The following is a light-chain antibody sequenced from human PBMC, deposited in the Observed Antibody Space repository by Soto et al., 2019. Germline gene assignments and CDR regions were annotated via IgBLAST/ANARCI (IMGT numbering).Light chain of an antibody. Sequence: DIAMTQSPESLAVSLGERATINCKSSQSGLNRSNKKNYLAWYQQKPGQPPKLLIYWASTRESGVPDRFSGSGSGTDFTITISRLQAEDVAHYYCQQYSGSWTFGQGTKVDIK. CDR2: WAS. CDR1: QSGLNRSNKKNY. CDR3: QQYSGSWT. J-gene: IGKJ1*01. V-gene: IGKV4-1*01.